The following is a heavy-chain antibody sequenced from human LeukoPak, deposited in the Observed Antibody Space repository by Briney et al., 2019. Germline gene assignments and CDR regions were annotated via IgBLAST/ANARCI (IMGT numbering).Heavy chain of an antibody. J-gene: IGHJ4*02. CDR1: GFNFSLYW. CDR3: KSGTGLGLF. CDR2: INQDGSEK. V-gene: IGHV3-7*01. Sequence: GGSLRLSCAASGFNFSLYWMSWVRQAPGKGLEWVANINQDGSEKYYVDSVKGRFIISRDNAKTSVYLQMNNLSPEDTVVYYCKSGTGLGLFWGQGSLVTVSS. D-gene: IGHD3-16*01.